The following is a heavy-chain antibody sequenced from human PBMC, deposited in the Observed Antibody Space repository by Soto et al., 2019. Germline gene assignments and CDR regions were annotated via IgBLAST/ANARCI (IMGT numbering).Heavy chain of an antibody. CDR1: GGTFSSYA. D-gene: IGHD2-21*02. V-gene: IGHV1-69*13. CDR3: ARGVTATPYSYYYYGMDV. J-gene: IGHJ6*02. CDR2: IIPIFGTA. Sequence: SVKVSCKASGGTFSSYAISWVRQAPGQGLEWMGGIIPIFGTANYAQKFQGRVTITADESTSTAYMELSSLRSEDTAVYYCARGVTATPYSYYYYGMDVWGQGTTVTVS.